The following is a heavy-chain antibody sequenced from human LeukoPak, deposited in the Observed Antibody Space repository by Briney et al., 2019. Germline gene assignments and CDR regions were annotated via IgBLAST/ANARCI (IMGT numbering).Heavy chain of an antibody. Sequence: PGGSLRLSYAASGFTFSSYAMSWVRQAPGKGLEWGSAISGSGGSTYYADSVKGRFTISRDNSKNTLYLQMNSLRAEDTAVYYCAKTGGVWFGESPHDYWGQGTLVTVSS. J-gene: IGHJ4*02. CDR3: AKTGGVWFGESPHDY. CDR2: ISGSGGST. V-gene: IGHV3-23*01. CDR1: GFTFSSYA. D-gene: IGHD3-10*01.